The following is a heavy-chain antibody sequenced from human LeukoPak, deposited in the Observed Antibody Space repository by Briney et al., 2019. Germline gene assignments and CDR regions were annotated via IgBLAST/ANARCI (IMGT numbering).Heavy chain of an antibody. CDR3: ARDIRITMIVVVRGGYYMDV. CDR1: GFSFSDYS. Sequence: PGGSLRLSCAASGFSFSDYSMNWVRQAPGKGLEWVSSISSTSSYIYYADSLKGRFTISRDNAKNSLYLQMNSLRAEDTAVYYCARDIRITMIVVVRGGYYMDVWGKGTTVTVSS. D-gene: IGHD3-22*01. J-gene: IGHJ6*03. V-gene: IGHV3-21*01. CDR2: ISSTSSYI.